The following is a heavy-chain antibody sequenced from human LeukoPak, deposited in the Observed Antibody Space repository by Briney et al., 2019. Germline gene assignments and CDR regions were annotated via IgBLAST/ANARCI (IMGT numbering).Heavy chain of an antibody. CDR2: ISSSSSTI. J-gene: IGHJ4*02. V-gene: IGHV3-48*01. CDR1: GFTFSSYS. CDR3: AKGYCSSTSCYDMSYFDY. D-gene: IGHD2-2*01. Sequence: GGSLRLSCAASGFTFSSYSMNWVRQAPGKGLEWVSYISSSSSTIYYADSVKGRFTFSRDNSKNTLYLQMNSLRAEDTAVYYCAKGYCSSTSCYDMSYFDYWGQGTLVTVSS.